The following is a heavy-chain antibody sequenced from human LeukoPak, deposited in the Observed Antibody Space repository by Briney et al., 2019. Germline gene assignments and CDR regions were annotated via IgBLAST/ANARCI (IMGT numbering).Heavy chain of an antibody. J-gene: IGHJ4*02. CDR1: GFTSSSYW. V-gene: IGHV3-7*03. D-gene: IGHD3-10*01. CDR2: IMQDGSEK. CDR3: ARGLSGYYYGSGSYYHFDY. Sequence: GGCLRLSCAASGFTSSSYWMSWVRQAAGGGLEWVANIMQDGSEKYYVDSVKGRFTISRDNAKNSLYLQMNSLRAEDTAVYYCARGLSGYYYGSGSYYHFDYWGQGTLVTVSS.